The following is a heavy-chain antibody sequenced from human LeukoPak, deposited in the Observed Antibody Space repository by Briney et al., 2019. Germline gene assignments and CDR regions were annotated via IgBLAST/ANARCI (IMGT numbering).Heavy chain of an antibody. J-gene: IGHJ5*02. CDR3: AREDNWFDP. V-gene: IGHV4-59*01. Sequence: SETLSLTCTVSGGSISSYYWRWIRQPPGRGREWVGYIYYIGSTNYNPSLKTRVTIPVDTSTNHGSLKLSSVTAADTAVYYCAREDNWFDPWGQGTLVTVSS. CDR1: GGSISSYY. CDR2: IYYIGST.